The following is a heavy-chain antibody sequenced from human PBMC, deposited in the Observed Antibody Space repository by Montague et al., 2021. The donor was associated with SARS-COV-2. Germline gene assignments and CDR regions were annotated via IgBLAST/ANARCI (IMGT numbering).Heavy chain of an antibody. V-gene: IGHV2-5*01. D-gene: IGHD1/OR15-1a*01. CDR3: AHRILYTNNQEY. J-gene: IGHJ4*02. CDR1: GFSLYTSGVG. CDR2: IYWTDDK. Sequence: PALVKPTQTLTLTCTFSGFSLYTSGVGVAWIRQPPGKALEWLGIIYWTDDKRYSPSLKSRLTITKDTSKNQVVLTMTNMDPVDTATYYCAHRILYTNNQEYWGQGTLVTVSS.